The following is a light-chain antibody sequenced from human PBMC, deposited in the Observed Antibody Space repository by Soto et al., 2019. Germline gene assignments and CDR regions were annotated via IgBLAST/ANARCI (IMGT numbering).Light chain of an antibody. Sequence: DIQMTQSPSSLSASVGDRVTITCRASQSIISHLNWYQQKPGKAPKLLIHGAFTLQSGVPSRFSGSGSGTDFTLPISSLQPEDCATYYCQQSYSIPITFGQGTRLDIK. V-gene: IGKV1-39*01. J-gene: IGKJ5*01. CDR2: GAF. CDR3: QQSYSIPIT. CDR1: QSIISH.